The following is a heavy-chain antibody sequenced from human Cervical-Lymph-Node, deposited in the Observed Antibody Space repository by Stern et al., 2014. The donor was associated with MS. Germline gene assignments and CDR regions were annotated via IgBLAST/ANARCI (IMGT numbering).Heavy chain of an antibody. V-gene: IGHV1-69*06. Sequence: QVQLMQSGAEVKNPGSSVKVACMASGGTFSDYGVSWVRQAPGQGLDWMGGSIPIFGTTHYAQKFQGRVAITADNSMRTVYMELTGLTSADTAVYYCARDNDDNGMDVWGQGTTVTVSS. CDR2: SIPIFGTT. CDR3: ARDNDDNGMDV. D-gene: IGHD1-1*01. J-gene: IGHJ6*02. CDR1: GGTFSDYG.